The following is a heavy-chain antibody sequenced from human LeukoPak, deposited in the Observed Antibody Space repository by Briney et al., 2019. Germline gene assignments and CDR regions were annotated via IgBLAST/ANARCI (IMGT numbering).Heavy chain of an antibody. Sequence: SETLSLTCTVSGVSFSSYYWSWIRQPPGKGLEWIGYIYYSGSTNYNPSLKSRVTISLDTSKNQFSLKLSSVTAADTAVYYCARSELLWFGGVNSGFDYWGQGTLVTVSS. CDR3: ARSELLWFGGVNSGFDY. V-gene: IGHV4-59*01. CDR1: GVSFSSYY. CDR2: IYYSGST. D-gene: IGHD3-10*01. J-gene: IGHJ4*02.